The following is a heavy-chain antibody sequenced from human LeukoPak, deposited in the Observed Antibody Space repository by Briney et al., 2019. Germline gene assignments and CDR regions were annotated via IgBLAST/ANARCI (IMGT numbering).Heavy chain of an antibody. D-gene: IGHD1-14*01. J-gene: IGHJ4*02. Sequence: PSQTLSLTRAVSGGSISSGCYSWSYIPHPPGKRLEWIGYIYHSGSTYYTPSLKSRVTISVDRSRNQIALELSSVTAADTAVYYCAREILGGFNPGAYWGQGTLVTVSS. V-gene: IGHV4-30-2*01. CDR2: IYHSGST. CDR3: AREILGGFNPGAY. CDR1: GGSISSGCYS.